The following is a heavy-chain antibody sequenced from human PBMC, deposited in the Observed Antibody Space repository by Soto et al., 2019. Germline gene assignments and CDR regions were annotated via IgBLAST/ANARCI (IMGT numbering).Heavy chain of an antibody. V-gene: IGHV4-61*08. D-gene: IGHD1-26*01. CDR3: ARRSHSGAYYGLDV. Sequence: QVHLQESGPGLVKPSETLSLTCSVSGGSVSSPGYYWSWIRQPPGKGLEWIGYVFYPRDTNYNPPHKGRATISLDTSNYQFSLKLTSVTAADTALYYCARRSHSGAYYGLDVWGQGTTVTVSS. CDR1: GGSVSSPGYY. CDR2: VFYPRDT. J-gene: IGHJ6*02.